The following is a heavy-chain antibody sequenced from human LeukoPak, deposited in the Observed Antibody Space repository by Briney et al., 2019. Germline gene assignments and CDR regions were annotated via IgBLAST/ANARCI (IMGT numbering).Heavy chain of an antibody. CDR2: INPNSGGT. V-gene: IGHV1-2*02. CDR3: AREGVVTLFPDY. J-gene: IGHJ4*02. Sequence: ASVKVSCKASGYTFTGYYMHWVRQAPGQGLEWMGWINPNSGGTNYAQKFQGRVTTTRDMSTSTVYMELSSLRSEDTAVYYCAREGVVTLFPDYWGQGTLVTVSS. D-gene: IGHD4-23*01. CDR1: GYTFTGYY.